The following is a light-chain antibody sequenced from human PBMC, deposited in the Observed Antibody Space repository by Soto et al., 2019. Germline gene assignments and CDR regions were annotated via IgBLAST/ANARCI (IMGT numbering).Light chain of an antibody. J-gene: IGKJ1*01. V-gene: IGKV1-5*01. CDR2: DVS. Sequence: DIQMTQSPSTPSASVGDRVTITCRASQIISSWLAWYQQKPGKAPKLLIFDVSSLETGVPSRFNGSGSGTEFTLTISSLQPEDFATYYCQQCRTFGQGTKVDIK. CDR3: QQCRT. CDR1: QIISSW.